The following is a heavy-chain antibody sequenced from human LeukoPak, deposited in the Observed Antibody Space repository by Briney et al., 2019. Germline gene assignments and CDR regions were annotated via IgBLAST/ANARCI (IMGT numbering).Heavy chain of an antibody. D-gene: IGHD3-3*01. V-gene: IGHV3-30*09. CDR3: ARDPGPHDPPDY. CDR1: GFTFSSYA. J-gene: IGHJ4*02. Sequence: PGRSLRLSCAASGFTFSSYAMHWVRQAPGKGLEWVAVISYDGSNKYYADSVKGRFAISRDNSKNTLYLQMNRLRAEDTAVYYCARDPGPHDPPDYWGQGTLVTVSS. CDR2: ISYDGSNK.